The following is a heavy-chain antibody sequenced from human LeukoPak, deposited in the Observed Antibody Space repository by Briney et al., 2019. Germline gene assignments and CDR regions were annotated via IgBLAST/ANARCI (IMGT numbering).Heavy chain of an antibody. D-gene: IGHD1-1*01. CDR2: MSQDGTEK. J-gene: IGHJ5*02. V-gene: IGHV3-7*01. CDR3: ARDQGNGCFDP. CDR1: GFTFNTYW. Sequence: GGSLRLSCAASGFTFNTYWMNWVRQAPGERLEWVASMSQDGTEKYYVDSVKGRFTISRDNAKNSLYLQMDSLRAEDTAVYYCARDQGNGCFDPWGQGSLVTVSS.